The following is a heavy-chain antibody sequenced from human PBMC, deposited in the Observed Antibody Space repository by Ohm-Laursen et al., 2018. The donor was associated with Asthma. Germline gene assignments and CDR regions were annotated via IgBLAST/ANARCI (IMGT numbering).Heavy chain of an antibody. CDR3: ARDPSRSSWADY. CDR2: ISTASTFI. D-gene: IGHD6-13*01. Sequence: GSLRLSCTASGFTFSRYAISWVRQVPGKGLEWVASISTASTFIYYADSVKGRFTISRDNAKNSLYLQMNSLRAEDTAVYYCARDPSRSSWADYWGQGTLVTVSS. V-gene: IGHV3-21*04. CDR1: GFTFSRYA. J-gene: IGHJ4*02.